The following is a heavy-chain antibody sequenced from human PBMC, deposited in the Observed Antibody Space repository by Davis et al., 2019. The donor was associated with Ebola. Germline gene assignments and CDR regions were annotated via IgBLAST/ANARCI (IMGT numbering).Heavy chain of an antibody. D-gene: IGHD3-22*01. Sequence: MPSETLSLTCTVSGGSISSSSYYWGWIRQSPGKGLEWIGSIYYSGSTYYNPSLKSRVTISVDTSKNQFSLKLSSVTAADTAVYYCASIYDSSGYFDYWGQGTLVTVSS. CDR2: IYYSGST. J-gene: IGHJ4*02. V-gene: IGHV4-39*01. CDR1: GGSISSSSYY. CDR3: ASIYDSSGYFDY.